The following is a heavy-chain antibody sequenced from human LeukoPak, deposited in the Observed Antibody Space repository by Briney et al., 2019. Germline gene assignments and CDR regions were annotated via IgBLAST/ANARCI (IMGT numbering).Heavy chain of an antibody. D-gene: IGHD5-12*01. CDR1: GFTVSSNY. J-gene: IGHJ4*02. CDR2: IYSGGST. CDR3: ARDLWGSGYDTFDY. Sequence: GGSLRLSCAASGFTVSSNYMSWVRQAPGKGLEWVSVIYSGGSTYYADSVKGRFTISRDNSKNTLYLQMNSLRAEDTAVYYCARDLWGSGYDTFDYWGQGTLVTVSS. V-gene: IGHV3-66*01.